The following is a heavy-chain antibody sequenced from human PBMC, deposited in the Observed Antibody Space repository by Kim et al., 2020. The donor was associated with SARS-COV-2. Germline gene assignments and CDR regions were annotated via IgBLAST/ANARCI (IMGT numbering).Heavy chain of an antibody. Sequence: GGSLRLSCAASGFTFSSYAMSWVRQAPGKGLEWVSAISGSGGSTYYADSVKGRFTISRDNSKNTLYLQMNSLRAEDTAVYYCAKDAPRPRRFGELRHTFFDYWGQGTLVTVSS. CDR2: ISGSGGST. V-gene: IGHV3-23*01. CDR3: AKDAPRPRRFGELRHTFFDY. J-gene: IGHJ4*02. CDR1: GFTFSSYA. D-gene: IGHD3-10*01.